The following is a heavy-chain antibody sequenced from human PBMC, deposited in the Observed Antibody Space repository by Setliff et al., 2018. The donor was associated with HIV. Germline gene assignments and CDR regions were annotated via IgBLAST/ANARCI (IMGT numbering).Heavy chain of an antibody. Sequence: PGESLKISCAASGFTFSGAEIHWVRQVSGKGLEWVGRIRSKADKYATDYGASAKGRFIISRDDSKKTAYLQMSSLRAEDTAMYYCLLPCTSGWHNWADPWGQGTLVTVSS. V-gene: IGHV3-73*01. CDR3: LLPCTSGWHNWADP. CDR2: IRSKADKYAT. J-gene: IGHJ5*02. CDR1: GFTFSGAE. D-gene: IGHD6-19*01.